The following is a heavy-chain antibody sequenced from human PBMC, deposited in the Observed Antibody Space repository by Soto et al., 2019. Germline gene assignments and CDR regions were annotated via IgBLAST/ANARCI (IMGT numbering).Heavy chain of an antibody. J-gene: IGHJ2*01. CDR2: IYHSGST. Sequence: TLSLTCAVSGGSIRSGGYSWSWIRQPPGKGLEWIGYIYHSGSTYYNPSLMSRVTVSVDTSKNQFSLKLSSVTAADTAVYYCARSDVPWGRGTLVTVSS. D-gene: IGHD6-6*01. V-gene: IGHV4-30-2*01. CDR1: GGSIRSGGYS. CDR3: ARSDVP.